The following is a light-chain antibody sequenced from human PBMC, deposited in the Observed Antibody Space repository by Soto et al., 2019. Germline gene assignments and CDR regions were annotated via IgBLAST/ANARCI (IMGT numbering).Light chain of an antibody. J-gene: IGKJ2*01. CDR3: QQYSITPYT. CDR2: STS. CDR1: QRLLYNSDNKNY. V-gene: IGKV4-1*01. Sequence: DIVMTQSPDSLAVSLGERATINCKSSQRLLYNSDNKNYLAWYQQKPGQPPKLLIYSTSTRESGVPDRFSGSGSGTNFTLTISSLQAEDVAVYYCQQYSITPYTFGQGTKLEIK.